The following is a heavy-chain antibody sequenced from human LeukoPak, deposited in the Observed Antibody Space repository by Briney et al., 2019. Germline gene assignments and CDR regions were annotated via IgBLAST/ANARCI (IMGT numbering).Heavy chain of an antibody. CDR2: INHSGCH. Sequence: PSETLSLTCAVYGGSFSGYYWRWIRQPPGKGLEWFGEINHSGCHKQNPSLKSRVTVSVDTSKHQFSLNVSSVAAADTAVYYCARVPYSYGLPRNYYYYMDVWGKGTTVTISS. J-gene: IGHJ6*03. V-gene: IGHV4-34*01. CDR3: ARVPYSYGLPRNYYYYMDV. D-gene: IGHD5-18*01. CDR1: GGSFSGYY.